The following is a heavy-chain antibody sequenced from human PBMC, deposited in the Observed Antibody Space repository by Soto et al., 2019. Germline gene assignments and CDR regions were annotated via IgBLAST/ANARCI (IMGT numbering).Heavy chain of an antibody. CDR3: AKATTNGGWFNPFDS. Sequence: TGGSLRLSFAASGFSFVNYALNWVRQAPGKVLEWVSGLSGSGTSTYYADSVKGRFTISRDNSRDTLFLQMNSLTADDTAVYYCAKATTNGGWFNPFDSWGQGALVTVSS. CDR2: LSGSGTST. D-gene: IGHD6-19*01. CDR1: GFSFVNYA. V-gene: IGHV3-23*01. J-gene: IGHJ4*02.